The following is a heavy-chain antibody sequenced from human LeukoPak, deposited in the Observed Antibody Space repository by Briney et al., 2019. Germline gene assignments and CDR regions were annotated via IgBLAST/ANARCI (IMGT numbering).Heavy chain of an antibody. J-gene: IGHJ4*02. V-gene: IGHV4-30-4*08. D-gene: IGHD2-2*01. CDR1: GGSNSSGDYY. Sequence: NPSETLSLXCTVSGGSNSSGDYYWSWIRQPPGKGQEWIGYIYYSGSTYYNPSLKSRVTISVDTSKNQFSLKLSSVTAADTAVYYCAREGRSSTSPDYWGQGTLVTVSS. CDR3: AREGRSSTSPDY. CDR2: IYYSGST.